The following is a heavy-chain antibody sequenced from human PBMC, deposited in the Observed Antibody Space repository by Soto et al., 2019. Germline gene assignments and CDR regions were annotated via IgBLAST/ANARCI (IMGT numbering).Heavy chain of an antibody. V-gene: IGHV4-59*12. J-gene: IGHJ6*02. CDR3: ARVGFNWNDDYYGMDV. CDR2: IYYSGST. D-gene: IGHD1-20*01. CDR1: GGSISSYY. Sequence: PSETLSLTCTVSGGSISSYYWSWIRQPPGKGLEWIGYIYYSGSTNYNPSLKSRVTISVDTSKNQFSLKLSSVTAADTAVYYCARVGFNWNDDYYGMDVWGQVTTVTVSS.